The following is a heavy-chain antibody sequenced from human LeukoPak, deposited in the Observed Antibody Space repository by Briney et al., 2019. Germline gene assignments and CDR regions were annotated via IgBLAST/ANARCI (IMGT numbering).Heavy chain of an antibody. CDR3: ARVDTRQDIVVVPAAHFDY. CDR2: ISSSSSYI. Sequence: GGSLRLSCVAPGFIVSSYSMNWVRQAPGKGLEWVSSISSSSSYIYYADSVKGRFTISRDNAKNSLYLQMNSLRAEDTAVYYCARVDTRQDIVVVPAAHFDYWGQGTLVTVSS. V-gene: IGHV3-21*01. CDR1: GFIVSSYS. J-gene: IGHJ4*02. D-gene: IGHD2-2*01.